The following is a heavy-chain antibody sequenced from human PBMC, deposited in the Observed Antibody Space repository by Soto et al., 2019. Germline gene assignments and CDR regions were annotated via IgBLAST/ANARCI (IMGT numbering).Heavy chain of an antibody. D-gene: IGHD3-3*01. CDR1: GYTFTSYG. CDR3: ARAPDYDFWSGSPEPDY. V-gene: IGHV1-18*01. Sequence: QVQLVQSGAEVKKPGASVKVSCKASGYTFTSYGISWVRQAAGQGLEWVGWISAYNGNTNYAQKLQGRVTMTTDTSTSTAYMELRSLRSDDTAVYYCARAPDYDFWSGSPEPDYWGQGTLVTVSS. CDR2: ISAYNGNT. J-gene: IGHJ4*02.